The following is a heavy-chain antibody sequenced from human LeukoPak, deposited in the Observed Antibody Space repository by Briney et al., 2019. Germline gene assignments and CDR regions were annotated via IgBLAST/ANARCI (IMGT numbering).Heavy chain of an antibody. Sequence: GGSLRLSCEASGIIFSNYAMHWVRQGPGKGLECISTISSDGGSTYYANSVKGRFTISRDNSKNTLYLQMGSLRAEDMAVYYCARGRQGAKTRYFDLWGRGTRVTVSS. V-gene: IGHV3-64*01. CDR2: ISSDGGST. CDR1: GIIFSNYA. D-gene: IGHD1-26*01. CDR3: ARGRQGAKTRYFDL. J-gene: IGHJ2*01.